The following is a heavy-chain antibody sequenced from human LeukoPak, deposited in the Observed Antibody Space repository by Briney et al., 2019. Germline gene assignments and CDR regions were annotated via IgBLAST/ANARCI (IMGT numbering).Heavy chain of an antibody. CDR3: ARKLVVVPAAIPGWYFDL. CDR1: GYSFTSYW. D-gene: IGHD2-2*02. V-gene: IGHV5-51*01. Sequence: KHGESLKISCKGSGYSFTSYWIGWVRQMPGKGLEWMGIIYPGDSDTRYSPSFQGQVTISADKSISTAYLQWSSLKASDTAMYYCARKLVVVPAAIPGWYFDLWGRGTLVTVSS. J-gene: IGHJ2*01. CDR2: IYPGDSDT.